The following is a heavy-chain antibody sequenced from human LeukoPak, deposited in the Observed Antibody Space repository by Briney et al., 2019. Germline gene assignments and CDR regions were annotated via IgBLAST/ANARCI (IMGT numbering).Heavy chain of an antibody. D-gene: IGHD3-22*01. CDR1: GGSFSGYY. Sequence: SETLSLTCAVYGGSFSGYYWSWIRQPPGKGLEWIGEINHSGSTNYNPSLKSRVTISVDTSKNQFSLKLSSVTAADTAVYYCARGSSGYYYDFRYWGQGTLVTVSS. CDR3: ARGSSGYYYDFRY. J-gene: IGHJ4*02. V-gene: IGHV4-34*01. CDR2: INHSGST.